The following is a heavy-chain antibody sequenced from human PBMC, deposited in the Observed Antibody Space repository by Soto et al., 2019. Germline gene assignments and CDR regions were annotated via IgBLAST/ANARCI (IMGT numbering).Heavy chain of an antibody. CDR2: ISAYNGNT. CDR3: ARQQWRYADYGMDF. V-gene: IGHV1-18*01. CDR1: GYSFTSYG. Sequence: QVQLVQSGAEVKKTGASVRVSCKASGYSFTSYGISWVRQAPGQGLEWMGWISAYNGNTNYAQKLQGRVTMTTDTSTSTAYVELRRLGSDDTAVYYCARQQWRYADYGMDFWGQGTTVTVSS. J-gene: IGHJ6*02. D-gene: IGHD6-19*01.